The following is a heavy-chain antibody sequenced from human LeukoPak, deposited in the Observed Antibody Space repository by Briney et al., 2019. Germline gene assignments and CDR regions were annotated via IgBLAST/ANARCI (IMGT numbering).Heavy chain of an antibody. Sequence: GGSLRLSCAASGFTFSSYSMNWVRQAPGKGLEWVSSISSSSSNIYYADSVKGRFTISRDNAKNSLYLQMNSLRAEDTAVYYCARGGGRLRLGELSLDYYYYYYYMDVWGKGTTVTISS. CDR3: ARGGGRLRLGELSLDYYYYYYYMDV. CDR1: GFTFSSYS. J-gene: IGHJ6*03. V-gene: IGHV3-21*01. CDR2: ISSSSSNI. D-gene: IGHD3-16*02.